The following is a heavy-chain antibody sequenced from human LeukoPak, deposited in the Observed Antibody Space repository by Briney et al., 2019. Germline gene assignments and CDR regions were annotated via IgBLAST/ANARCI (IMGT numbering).Heavy chain of an antibody. V-gene: IGHV4-34*01. CDR3: ASGGDYAGFDP. Sequence: SETLSLTCAVYGGSFSGYYWSWIRQPPGKGLEWIGEINHSGSTNYNPSLKSRVTISVDTSKNQFSLKLSSVTAADTAVYYCASGGDYAGFDPWGQGTLVTVSS. CDR1: GGSFSGYY. D-gene: IGHD4-17*01. CDR2: INHSGST. J-gene: IGHJ5*02.